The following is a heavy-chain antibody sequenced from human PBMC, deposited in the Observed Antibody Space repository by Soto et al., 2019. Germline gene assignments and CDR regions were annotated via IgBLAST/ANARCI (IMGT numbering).Heavy chain of an antibody. Sequence: EVQLVESGGGLVQPGGSLRLSCAASGFTFSSYWMHWVRQIPGKGLVCISRINGDGSSTRYADSVKGRFTISRDNAETTVYLQMNSLRAEDTAVYYCAREADGGSRNTFDIWGQGAMVSVSS. CDR3: AREADGGSRNTFDI. CDR1: GFTFSSYW. V-gene: IGHV3-74*01. CDR2: INGDGSST. J-gene: IGHJ3*02. D-gene: IGHD1-26*01.